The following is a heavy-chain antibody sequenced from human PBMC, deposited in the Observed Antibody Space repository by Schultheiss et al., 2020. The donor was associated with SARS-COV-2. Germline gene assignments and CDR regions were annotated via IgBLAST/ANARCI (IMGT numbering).Heavy chain of an antibody. J-gene: IGHJ4*02. D-gene: IGHD3-22*01. Sequence: GGSLRLSCAASGFTVSSNYMSWVRQAPGKGLEWVSVIYSGGSTYYADSVKGRFTISRDNSKNTLYLQMNSLRAEDTAVYYCASVVDYYDSSGYYVSDYWGQGTLVTVS. CDR1: GFTVSSNY. V-gene: IGHV3-53*01. CDR2: IYSGGST. CDR3: ASVVDYYDSSGYYVSDY.